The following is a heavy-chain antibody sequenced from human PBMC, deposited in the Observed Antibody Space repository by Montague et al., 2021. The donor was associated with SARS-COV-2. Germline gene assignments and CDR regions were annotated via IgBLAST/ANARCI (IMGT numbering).Heavy chain of an antibody. J-gene: IGHJ3*02. Sequence: PALVKPTQTLTLTCTFSGFLLSTVGVGVGWIRQPPGKALEWLALIHWDDDDFYSPSLKSRLTITKDTSKKQVVLIMTNMDPVDTATYYCAHSQTKYSGSYFGAFDIWGQGTMVTVSS. CDR2: IHWDDDD. D-gene: IGHD1-26*01. CDR1: GFLLSTVGVG. V-gene: IGHV2-5*02. CDR3: AHSQTKYSGSYFGAFDI.